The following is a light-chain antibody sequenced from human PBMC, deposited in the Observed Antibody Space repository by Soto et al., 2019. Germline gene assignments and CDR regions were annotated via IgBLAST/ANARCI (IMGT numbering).Light chain of an antibody. CDR3: QVWDSSSDHVV. Sequence: SYELTQPPSVSVAPGKTARITCGGNNIGSKSVNWYQQKPGQAPVLVIYYDNDRPSGIPERFSGSNSGNTATLTISRVEAGDEADYYCQVWDSSSDHVVFGGGTKVTVL. V-gene: IGLV3-21*04. J-gene: IGLJ2*01. CDR2: YDN. CDR1: NIGSKS.